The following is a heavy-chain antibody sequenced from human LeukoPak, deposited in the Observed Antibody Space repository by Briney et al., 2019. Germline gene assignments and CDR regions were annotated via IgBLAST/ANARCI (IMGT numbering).Heavy chain of an antibody. CDR2: IYYSGST. CDR3: ARHSSDTVTSV. D-gene: IGHD4-17*01. J-gene: IGHJ4*02. Sequence: SETLSLTCTVSGGSISSSSHYWGWIRQPPGKGLEWIGSIYYSGSTYYNPSLKSRVTISVDTSKNQFSLKLSSVTAADTAVYYCARHSSDTVTSVWGQGTLVTVSS. CDR1: GGSISSSSHY. V-gene: IGHV4-39*01.